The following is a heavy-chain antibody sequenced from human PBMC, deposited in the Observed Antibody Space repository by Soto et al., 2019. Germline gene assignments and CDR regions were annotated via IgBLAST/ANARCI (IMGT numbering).Heavy chain of an antibody. D-gene: IGHD3-3*01. CDR1: GFTFSSYA. V-gene: IGHV3-23*01. J-gene: IGHJ4*02. CDR2: ISGSGGST. CDR3: AKIPYYDFWSGYSQYYFDY. Sequence: EVQLLESGGGLVQPGGSLRLSCAASGFTFSSYAMSWVRQAPGKGLEWVSAISGSGGSTYYADSVKGRFTISRYNSKNTLYLQMNSLRAEDTAVYYCAKIPYYDFWSGYSQYYFDYWGQGTLVTVSS.